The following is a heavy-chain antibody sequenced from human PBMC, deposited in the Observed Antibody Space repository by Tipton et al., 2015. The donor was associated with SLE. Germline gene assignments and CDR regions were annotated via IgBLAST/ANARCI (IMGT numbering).Heavy chain of an antibody. J-gene: IGHJ4*02. CDR1: GYSFTTYW. CDR3: ARRSTIVATDGGFDY. D-gene: IGHD5-12*01. Sequence: QLVQSGAEVKKPGESLKISCKGSGYSFTTYWIGWVRQMPGKGLEWMGNIYPGDSDTRYSPSFQGQVTISADKSISTAYLQWSSLKASDTAMYYCARRSTIVATDGGFDYWGQGTLLTVSS. V-gene: IGHV5-51*03. CDR2: IYPGDSDT.